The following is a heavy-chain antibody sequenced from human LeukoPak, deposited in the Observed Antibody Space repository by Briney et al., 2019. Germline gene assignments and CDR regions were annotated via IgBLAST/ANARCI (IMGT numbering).Heavy chain of an antibody. J-gene: IGHJ4*02. CDR1: GFTFSRYE. Sequence: PGGSLRLSCAASGFTFSRYEMNWVRQAPGKGLEWVSYISRSGDTIYFADSVKGRFTISRDNAKNSLYLQMSSLRAEDTAVYYCARDYASDYWGPGTLGTVSS. V-gene: IGHV3-48*03. D-gene: IGHD3-10*01. CDR3: ARDYASDY. CDR2: ISRSGDTI.